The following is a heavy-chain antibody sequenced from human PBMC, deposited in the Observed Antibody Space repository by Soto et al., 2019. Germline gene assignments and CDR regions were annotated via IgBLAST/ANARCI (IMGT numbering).Heavy chain of an antibody. J-gene: IGHJ4*02. CDR2: INHSGST. V-gene: IGHV4-34*01. D-gene: IGHD6-13*01. CDR3: ARVEQQLVLSY. CDR1: GGSFSGYY. Sequence: PSETLSLTCAVYGGSFSGYYWSWIRQPPGKGLEWIGEINHSGSTNYNPSLKSRVTISVDTSKNQFSLKLSSVTAADTAVYYCARVEQQLVLSYWGQGTLVTVSS.